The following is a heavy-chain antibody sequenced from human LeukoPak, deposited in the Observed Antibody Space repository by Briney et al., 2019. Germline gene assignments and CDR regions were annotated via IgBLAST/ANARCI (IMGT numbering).Heavy chain of an antibody. CDR3: SRARLPYYYDSSGYYLRYFDL. V-gene: IGHV4-34*01. J-gene: IGHJ2*01. CDR1: GVSFSGYY. CDR2: INHSGST. D-gene: IGHD3-22*01. Sequence: SETLSLTCAVYGVSFSGYYWSWIRQPPGKGLEWIGEINHSGSTNYNPSLKSRVTISVDTSKNQFSLKLSSVTAADTAVYFCSRARLPYYYDSSGYYLRYFDLWGRGTLVTVSS.